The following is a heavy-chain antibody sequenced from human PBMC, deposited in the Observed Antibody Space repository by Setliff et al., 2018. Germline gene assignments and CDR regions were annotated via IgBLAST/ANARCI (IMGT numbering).Heavy chain of an antibody. J-gene: IGHJ6*03. Sequence: PSETLSLTCTVSGGSISTTDYYWGWIRQPPGKGLEWIGCVYYSGNTYYSPSLKSRVTMFADTSKNQFSLKLSSVTAADMAVYYCAREQWLDPPGYYYMDVWAKGTTVTVSS. V-gene: IGHV4-39*07. D-gene: IGHD6-19*01. CDR3: AREQWLDPPGYYYMDV. CDR1: GGSISTTDYY. CDR2: VYYSGNT.